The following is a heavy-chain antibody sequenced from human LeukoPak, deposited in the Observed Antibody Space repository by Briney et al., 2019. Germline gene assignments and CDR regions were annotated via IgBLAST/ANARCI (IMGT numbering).Heavy chain of an antibody. CDR2: INPSGGST. CDR1: GYTFTSYY. D-gene: IGHD1-26*01. V-gene: IGHV1-46*01. CDR3: ARGSFLRSGSYLEPSDY. J-gene: IGHJ4*02. Sequence: ASVKVSCKASGYTFTSYYMHWVRQAPGQGLEWMGIINPSGGSTSYAQEFQGRVTMTRDMSTSTVYMELSSLRSEDTAVYYCARGSFLRSGSYLEPSDYWGQGTLVTVSS.